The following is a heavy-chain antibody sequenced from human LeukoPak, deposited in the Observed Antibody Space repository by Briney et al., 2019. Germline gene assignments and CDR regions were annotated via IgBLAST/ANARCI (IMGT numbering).Heavy chain of an antibody. CDR1: GFTFSSYW. V-gene: IGHV3-7*01. D-gene: IGHD3-22*01. Sequence: SGGSLRLSCAASGFTFSSYWMSWVRQAPGKGLEWVANINQDGSEKYYVDSVKGRFTISRDNAKSSLYLQMNSLRADDTAVYYCARARALKDSRRGYSSTEDDFWGQETLVTASS. CDR3: ARARALKDSRRGYSSTEDDF. J-gene: IGHJ4*02. CDR2: INQDGSEK.